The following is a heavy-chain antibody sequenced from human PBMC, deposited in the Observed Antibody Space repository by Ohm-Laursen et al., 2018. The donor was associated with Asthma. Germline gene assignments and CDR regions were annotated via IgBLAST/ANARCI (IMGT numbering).Heavy chain of an antibody. J-gene: IGHJ3*02. CDR1: GGSISNYY. V-gene: IGHV4-59*13. Sequence: SDTLSLTCTVSGGSISNYYWTWIRPPRGKGLEWIGYIYYSGSTNYNPSLKSRVTMSVDTSKNQFSLKLTSVIAADTAVYYCARDHGIVGADGAFDIWGQGTMVTVSS. D-gene: IGHD1-26*01. CDR2: IYYSGST. CDR3: ARDHGIVGADGAFDI.